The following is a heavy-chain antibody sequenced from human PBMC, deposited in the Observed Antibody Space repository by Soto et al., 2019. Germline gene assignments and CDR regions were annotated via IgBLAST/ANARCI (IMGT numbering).Heavy chain of an antibody. Sequence: SETLSLTCTVSGGSISSGGYYWSWIRQHPGKGLEWIGYIYYSGGTNYNPSLKSRVTISVDTSKNQFSLKLSSVTAADTAVYYCARKVSGWHYGSGSYSYYYYYMDVWGKGTTVTVSS. D-gene: IGHD3-10*01. J-gene: IGHJ6*03. CDR3: ARKVSGWHYGSGSYSYYYYYMDV. V-gene: IGHV4-31*03. CDR2: IYYSGGT. CDR1: GGSISSGGYY.